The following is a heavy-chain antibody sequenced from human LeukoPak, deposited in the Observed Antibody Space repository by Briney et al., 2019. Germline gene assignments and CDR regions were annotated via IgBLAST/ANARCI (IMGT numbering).Heavy chain of an antibody. V-gene: IGHV1-18*01. CDR1: GYNFMTYG. Sequence: ASVKVSCKASGYNFMTYGISWVRQAPGQGLEWMGWISPYKGKTSYGQKFQGRITMTTDTSTSTAYMELRSLRSDDTAVYYCARARYCSSTSCYGGVDYWGQGTLVTVSS. J-gene: IGHJ4*02. CDR2: ISPYKGKT. CDR3: ARARYCSSTSCYGGVDY. D-gene: IGHD2-2*01.